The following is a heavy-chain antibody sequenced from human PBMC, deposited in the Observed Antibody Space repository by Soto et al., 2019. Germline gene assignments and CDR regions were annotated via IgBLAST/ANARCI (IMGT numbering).Heavy chain of an antibody. J-gene: IGHJ6*02. Sequence: SETLSLTCTVSGGSISSSSYYWGWIRQPPGKGLEWIGSIYYSGSTYYNPSLKSRVTISVDTSKNQFSLKLSSVTAADTAVYYCARRAAMGLYYYGMDVWGQGTTVTVSS. CDR3: ARRAAMGLYYYGMDV. D-gene: IGHD5-18*01. V-gene: IGHV4-39*01. CDR2: IYYSGST. CDR1: GGSISSSSYY.